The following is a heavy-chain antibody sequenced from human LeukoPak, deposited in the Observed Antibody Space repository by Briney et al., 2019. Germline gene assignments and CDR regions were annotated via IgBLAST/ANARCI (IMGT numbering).Heavy chain of an antibody. V-gene: IGHV3-30*18. D-gene: IGHD1-1*01. J-gene: IGHJ4*02. CDR2: VSYDGSNK. CDR3: AKAETMTQRGYFDY. Sequence: PGGSLRLSCAASGFIFSNYGMHWVRQAPGKVLEWVAVVSYDGSNKYYADSVKGRFTISRDKSKNTLSLQMSSLRAEDTAVYYCAKAETMTQRGYFDYWGQGTLVTVSS. CDR1: GFIFSNYG.